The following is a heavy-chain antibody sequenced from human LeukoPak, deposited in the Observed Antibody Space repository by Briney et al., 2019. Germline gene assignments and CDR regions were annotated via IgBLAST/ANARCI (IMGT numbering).Heavy chain of an antibody. J-gene: IGHJ4*02. Sequence: GGSLRLSCAASGLTFSDYYMSWIRQAPGKGLEWVSYSGSSSSYTNYADSVKGRFTISRDNAKNSLFLQMNSLRAEDTAVYYCARGTGIRQYYDILTGSFDYWGQGTLVTVSS. V-gene: IGHV3-11*06. D-gene: IGHD3-9*01. CDR3: ARGTGIRQYYDILTGSFDY. CDR1: GLTFSDYY. CDR2: SGSSSSYT.